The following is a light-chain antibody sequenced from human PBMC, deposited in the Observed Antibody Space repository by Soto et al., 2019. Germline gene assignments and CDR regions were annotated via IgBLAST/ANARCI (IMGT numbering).Light chain of an antibody. Sequence: DIVMTQSPDSLAVSLGERATINCRSSQSVLYSSNNKNYLAWYQQKPGQPPKLLIYWASTRESGVPDRFSASGSGTDFTLTISSLQAEDVAVYYCQQYYSTVTFGGGTKVEIK. V-gene: IGKV4-1*01. CDR3: QQYYSTVT. J-gene: IGKJ4*01. CDR1: QSVLYSSNNKNY. CDR2: WAS.